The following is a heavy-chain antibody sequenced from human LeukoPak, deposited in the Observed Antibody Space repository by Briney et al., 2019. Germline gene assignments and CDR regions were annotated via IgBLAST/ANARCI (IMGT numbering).Heavy chain of an antibody. CDR2: ISSSSSYI. D-gene: IGHD3-10*01. J-gene: IGHJ5*02. V-gene: IGHV3-21*01. CDR1: GFTFSSYS. Sequence: PGGSLRLSCAASGFTFSSYSMNWVRQAPGKGLEWVSSISSSSSYIYYADSVKGRFTISRDNAKNSLYLQMNSLRAEDTAVYYCARDRLLWFGEPSNLFDPWGQGTLVTVSS. CDR3: ARDRLLWFGEPSNLFDP.